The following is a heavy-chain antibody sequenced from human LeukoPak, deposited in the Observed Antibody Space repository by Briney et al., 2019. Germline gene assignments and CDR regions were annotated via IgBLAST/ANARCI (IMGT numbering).Heavy chain of an antibody. CDR1: GGSIASGGYY. CDR3: ARENTDYHGMDV. Sequence: SQTLSLTCTVSGGSIASGGYYWSWIRQHPGKGLEWIGYVYYSGSTYYNPSLKSRVTISVDTSKNQFSLKMSSVTAADTAVYYCARENTDYHGMDVWGQGTTVTVSS. J-gene: IGHJ6*02. V-gene: IGHV4-31*03. D-gene: IGHD5-18*01. CDR2: VYYSGST.